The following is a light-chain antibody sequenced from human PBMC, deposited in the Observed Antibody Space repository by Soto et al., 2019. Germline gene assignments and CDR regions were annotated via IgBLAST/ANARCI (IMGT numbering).Light chain of an antibody. CDR1: QSVSSY. CDR3: QQRRSWPRA. J-gene: IGKJ1*01. Sequence: EIVLTQSPATLSLSPGERATLSCRASQSVSSYLAWYQQKPGQAPRLLIYDASNTATGVPARFSGSGSGTDFTLTISSLEPEDFAVYYCQQRRSWPRAFGQGTKVEF. V-gene: IGKV3-11*01. CDR2: DAS.